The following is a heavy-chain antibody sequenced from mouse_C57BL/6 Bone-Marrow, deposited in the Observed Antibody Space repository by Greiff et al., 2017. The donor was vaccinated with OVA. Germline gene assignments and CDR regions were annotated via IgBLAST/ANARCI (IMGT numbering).Heavy chain of an antibody. J-gene: IGHJ1*03. CDR3: ARGSYYYGSSYRWYFDV. V-gene: IGHV1-55*01. Sequence: QVQLQQPGAELVKPGASVKMSCKASGYTFTSYWITWVKQRPGQGLEWIGYIYPGSGSTNYNEKFKSKATLTVDTSSSTAYMQLSSLTSEDSAVYYCARGSYYYGSSYRWYFDVWGTGTTVTVSS. D-gene: IGHD1-1*01. CDR1: GYTFTSYW. CDR2: IYPGSGST.